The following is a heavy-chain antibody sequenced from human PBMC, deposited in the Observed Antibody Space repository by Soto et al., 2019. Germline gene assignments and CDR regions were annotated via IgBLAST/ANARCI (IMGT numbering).Heavy chain of an antibody. J-gene: IGHJ6*02. CDR1: GGSVSSGSYY. CDR2: IYYSGST. V-gene: IGHV4-61*01. CDR3: ARVAGTGRYYYYYGMDV. Sequence: SETLSLTCSVSGGSVSSGSYYWSWIRQPPVKGLEWIGYIYYSGSTNYNPSLKSRVTISVDTSKNQFSLKLSSVTAADTAVYYCARVAGTGRYYYYYGMDVWGQGTTVTVSS.